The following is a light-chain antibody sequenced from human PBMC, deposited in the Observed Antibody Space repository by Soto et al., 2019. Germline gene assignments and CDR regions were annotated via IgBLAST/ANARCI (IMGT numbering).Light chain of an antibody. CDR1: QSVSSSY. CDR2: GAT. V-gene: IGKV3-20*01. CDR3: QQYGSSPLT. J-gene: IGKJ4*01. Sequence: EIVLTPSPGTLSLSPGERATLSCRASQSVSSSYLAWYQQKPGQAPRLLIYGATSRATGIPDRFRGSGSGTDFTLTISRLEPEDFAVYYFQQYGSSPLTFGGGTKVEIK.